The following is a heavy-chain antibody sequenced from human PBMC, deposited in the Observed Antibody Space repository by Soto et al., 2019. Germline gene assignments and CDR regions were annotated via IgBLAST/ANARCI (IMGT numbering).Heavy chain of an antibody. V-gene: IGHV4-39*07. D-gene: IGHD1-1*01. CDR2: INHSGST. J-gene: IGHJ4*02. Sequence: SETLSLTCTVSGGSISSGDYYWSWIRQPPGKGLEWIGEINHSGSTNYNPSLKSRVTISVDTSKNQFSLKLSSVTAADTAVYYCARGTPIDYWGQGTLVTVPQ. CDR1: GGSISSGDYY. CDR3: ARGTPIDY.